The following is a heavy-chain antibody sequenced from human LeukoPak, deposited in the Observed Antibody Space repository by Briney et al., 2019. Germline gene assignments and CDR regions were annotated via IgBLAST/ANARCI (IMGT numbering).Heavy chain of an antibody. J-gene: IGHJ5*02. V-gene: IGHV4-61*02. CDR1: GGSISSGSYY. CDR2: IYTSGST. CDR3: ARGRAHDSSGWYHEFHNWFDP. Sequence: SETLSLTCTVSGGSISSGSYYWSWIRQPAGKGLEWIGRIYTSGSTNYNPSLKSRVTISVDTSKNQFSLKLSSVTAADTAVYYCARGRAHDSSGWYHEFHNWFDPWGRGTLVTVSS. D-gene: IGHD6-19*01.